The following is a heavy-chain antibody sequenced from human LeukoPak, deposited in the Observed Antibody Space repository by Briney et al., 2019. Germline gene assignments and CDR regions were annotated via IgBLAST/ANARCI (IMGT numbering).Heavy chain of an antibody. D-gene: IGHD3-10*01. CDR1: GGSFSGYY. CDR3: ARSPAGQLLWFGELEYYFDY. J-gene: IGHJ4*02. V-gene: IGHV4-34*01. Sequence: PSETLSLTCAVYGGSFSGYYWSWIRQPPGKGLEWIGSIYYSGSTYYNPSLKSRVTISVDTSKNQFSLKLSSVTAADTAVYYCARSPAGQLLWFGELEYYFDYWGQGTLVTVSS. CDR2: IYYSGST.